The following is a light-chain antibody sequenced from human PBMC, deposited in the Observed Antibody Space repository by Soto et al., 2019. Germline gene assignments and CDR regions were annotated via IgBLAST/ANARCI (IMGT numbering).Light chain of an antibody. CDR3: SATDDSLGGPV. J-gene: IGLJ2*01. CDR1: YSNVATNY. V-gene: IGLV1-47*02. CDR2: TND. Sequence: QSALTQPPSASGTPGQRVTISCSGSYSNVATNYVYWYQQVPGREPKLLIYTNDQRPSGVPDRFSASKSGTSASLAISGLRSEAEADYSCSATDDSLGGPVFGGGTKVTVL.